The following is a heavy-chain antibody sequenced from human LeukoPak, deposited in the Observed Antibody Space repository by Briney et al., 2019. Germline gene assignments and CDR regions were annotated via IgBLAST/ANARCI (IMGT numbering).Heavy chain of an antibody. D-gene: IGHD1-1*01. J-gene: IGHJ3*02. Sequence: SETLSLTCTVSGGSISSYYWGWIRQPPGKGLEWIGSIYYSGSTYYNPSLKSRVTISVDTSKNQFSLKLSSVTAADTAVYYCAREGYNWNDGDAFDIWGQGTMVTVSS. V-gene: IGHV4-39*07. CDR2: IYYSGST. CDR3: AREGYNWNDGDAFDI. CDR1: GGSISSYY.